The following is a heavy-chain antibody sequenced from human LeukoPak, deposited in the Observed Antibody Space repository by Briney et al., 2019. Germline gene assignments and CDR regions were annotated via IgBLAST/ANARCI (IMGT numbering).Heavy chain of an antibody. CDR1: GGSISGYY. Sequence: SETLSLTCTVSGGSISGYYWSWTRQPPGKGLEWIGYIYYSGSTNYNPSLKSRVIISVDTSKNQFSLKLSSVAAADTAVYYCARDYGDYFDYWGQGTLVTVSS. V-gene: IGHV4-59*01. CDR3: ARDYGDYFDY. CDR2: IYYSGST. J-gene: IGHJ4*02. D-gene: IGHD4-17*01.